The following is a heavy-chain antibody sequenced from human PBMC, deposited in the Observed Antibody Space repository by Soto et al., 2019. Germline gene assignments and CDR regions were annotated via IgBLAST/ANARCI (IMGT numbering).Heavy chain of an antibody. CDR2: INHSGST. J-gene: IGHJ4*02. Sequence: QVQLQQWGAGLLKPSETLSLTCAVYGESLSGYYWSWIRQPPGKGLEWIGEINHSGSTNYNPSLKSRVTMSVDTSKNQFSLKLSSVTAADTAMYYCAGNIVATISSFDYWGQGTLVTVSS. D-gene: IGHD5-12*01. CDR1: GESLSGYY. CDR3: AGNIVATISSFDY. V-gene: IGHV4-34*02.